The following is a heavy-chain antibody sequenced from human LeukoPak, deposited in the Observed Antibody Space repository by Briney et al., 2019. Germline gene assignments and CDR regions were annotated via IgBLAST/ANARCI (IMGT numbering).Heavy chain of an antibody. V-gene: IGHV1-2*06. Sequence: GASVKVSCKASGYTFTGYYMHWVRQAPGQGLEWMGRINPNSGGTSYAQKFQGRVTMTRDTSISTAYMELSRLRSDDTAAYYCARDLRLRYFDWLGYWGQGTLVTVSS. D-gene: IGHD3-9*01. CDR2: INPNSGGT. CDR1: GYTFTGYY. J-gene: IGHJ4*02. CDR3: ARDLRLRYFDWLGY.